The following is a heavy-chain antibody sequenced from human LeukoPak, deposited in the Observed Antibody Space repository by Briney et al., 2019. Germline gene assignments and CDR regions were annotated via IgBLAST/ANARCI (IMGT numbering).Heavy chain of an antibody. CDR2: IYHSGYA. Sequence: SETPSLTCGVSGYSINSGYSWTWLRQRPGKGLEWIGNIYHSGYAYYNPSLKSRVTISLDASKNQFSLRLSSVTAADTAVYYCARNSSLTTLKGGWFDPWGQGTLVTVSS. V-gene: IGHV4-38-2*01. J-gene: IGHJ5*02. D-gene: IGHD4-11*01. CDR1: GYSINSGYS. CDR3: ARNSSLTTLKGGWFDP.